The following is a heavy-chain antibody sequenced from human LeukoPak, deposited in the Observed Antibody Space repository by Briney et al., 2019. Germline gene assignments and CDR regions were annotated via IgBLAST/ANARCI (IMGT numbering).Heavy chain of an antibody. Sequence: GRSLRLSCAASGFTFSSYAMHWVRQAPGKGLEWVAVIWFGGNNKYYADSVKGRFTISRDNSKNTLYLQMNSLRAEDTAVYYCAKMTTPFDYWGQGTLVTVSS. J-gene: IGHJ4*02. CDR1: GFTFSSYA. D-gene: IGHD4-17*01. V-gene: IGHV3-30*18. CDR2: IWFGGNNK. CDR3: AKMTTPFDY.